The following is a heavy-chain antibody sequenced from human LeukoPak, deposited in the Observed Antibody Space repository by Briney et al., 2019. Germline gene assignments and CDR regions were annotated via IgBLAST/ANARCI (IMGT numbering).Heavy chain of an antibody. Sequence: ASVNVSCKASGGTFSSYAISWVRQAPGQGLEWMGGIIPIFGTANYAQKFQGRVTITADESTSTAYMELSSLRSEDTAVYYCARAKARLPLTYYYYYYMDVWGKGTTVTVSS. D-gene: IGHD2-15*01. CDR2: IIPIFGTA. CDR3: ARAKARLPLTYYYYYYMDV. V-gene: IGHV1-69*13. CDR1: GGTFSSYA. J-gene: IGHJ6*03.